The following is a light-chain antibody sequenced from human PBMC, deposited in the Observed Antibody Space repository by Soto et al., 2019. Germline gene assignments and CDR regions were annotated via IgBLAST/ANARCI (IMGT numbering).Light chain of an antibody. CDR3: QQSYSTPPA. Sequence: DIQMTQSPSSLSASVGDRVTITCRASQSISSYLNWYQQKPGKAPKLLIYAASSLQSGVPSRFSGSVSETDLTLTISSLQPEDFATYYCQQSYSTPPAFGGGTKVEIK. V-gene: IGKV1-39*01. CDR2: AAS. CDR1: QSISSY. J-gene: IGKJ4*01.